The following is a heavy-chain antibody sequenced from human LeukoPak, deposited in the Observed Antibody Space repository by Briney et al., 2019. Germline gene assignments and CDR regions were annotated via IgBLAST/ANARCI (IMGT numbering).Heavy chain of an antibody. CDR1: GFTFSSYG. Sequence: PGRSLRLSCAASGFTFSSYGMHWVRQAPGKGLEWVAVIWYDGSNKYYADSVKGRFTISRDNSKNTLYLQMNSLRAEDTAVYYCARDKYVRGVIISSSPRAPFDYWGQGTLVTVSP. J-gene: IGHJ4*02. CDR2: IWYDGSNK. V-gene: IGHV3-33*01. D-gene: IGHD3-10*02. CDR3: ARDKYVRGVIISSSPRAPFDY.